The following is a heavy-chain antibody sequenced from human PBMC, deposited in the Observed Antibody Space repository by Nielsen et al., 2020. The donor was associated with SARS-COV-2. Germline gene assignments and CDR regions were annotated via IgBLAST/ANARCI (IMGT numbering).Heavy chain of an antibody. CDR2: ISWNSGSI. D-gene: IGHD1-26*01. Sequence: SLKISCAASGFTFDDYAMHWVRQAPGKGLEWVSGISWNSGSIGYADSVKGRFTISRDNAKNSLYLQMNSLRAEDTALYYCAKDMEGATSAFDYWGQGTLVTVSS. V-gene: IGHV3-9*01. CDR3: AKDMEGATSAFDY. J-gene: IGHJ4*02. CDR1: GFTFDDYA.